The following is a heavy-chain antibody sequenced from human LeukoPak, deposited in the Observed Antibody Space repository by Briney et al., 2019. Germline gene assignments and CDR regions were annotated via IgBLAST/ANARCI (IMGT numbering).Heavy chain of an antibody. CDR3: ARKYYYDSSGYYYYGMDV. V-gene: IGHV1-69*13. CDR2: IIPIFGTA. CDR1: GGTFSSYA. J-gene: IGHJ6*02. Sequence: SVKVSCKASGGTFSSYAISWERQAPGQGLEWMGGIIPIFGTANYAQKFQGRVTITADESTSTAYMELSSLRSEDTAVYYCARKYYYDSSGYYYYGMDVWGQGTTVTVSS. D-gene: IGHD3-22*01.